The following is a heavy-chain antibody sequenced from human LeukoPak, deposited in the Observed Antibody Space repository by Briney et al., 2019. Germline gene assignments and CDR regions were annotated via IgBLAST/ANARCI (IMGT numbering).Heavy chain of an antibody. J-gene: IGHJ4*02. CDR3: ASVYDSSGYSLFDY. Sequence: SETLSLTCTVSGGSISSYYWSWIRQPPGKGLEWIAYIYDSGSTNYNPSLKSRVTISVDTSKNQFSLKLSSVTAADTAVYYCASVYDSSGYSLFDYWGQGTLVTVSS. CDR2: IYDSGST. D-gene: IGHD3-22*01. CDR1: GGSISSYY. V-gene: IGHV4-59*12.